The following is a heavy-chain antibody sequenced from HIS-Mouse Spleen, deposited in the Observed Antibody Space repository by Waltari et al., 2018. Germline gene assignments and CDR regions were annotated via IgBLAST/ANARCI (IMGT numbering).Heavy chain of an antibody. Sequence: QVQLQESGPGLVKPSETLSLTCTVSGGSISSYYWSWIRQPPGKGLEWIGYIYYSGGTNYNPSLKSRVTISVDTSKNQFSLKLSSVTAADTAVYYCARENSSSWYTRYFDLWGRGTLVTVSS. CDR1: GGSISSYY. J-gene: IGHJ2*01. D-gene: IGHD6-13*01. CDR2: IYYSGGT. CDR3: ARENSSSWYTRYFDL. V-gene: IGHV4-59*01.